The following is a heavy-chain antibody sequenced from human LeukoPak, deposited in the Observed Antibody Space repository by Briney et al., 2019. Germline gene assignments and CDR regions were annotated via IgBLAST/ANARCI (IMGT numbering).Heavy chain of an antibody. CDR2: ISSSSTI. D-gene: IGHD1-1*01. J-gene: IGHJ4*02. CDR3: ARVGTTGIDFDY. V-gene: IGHV3-48*02. CDR1: GFTFSNYE. Sequence: GGSLRLSCAASGFTFSNYEFNWVRQAPGKGLEWVSYISSSSTIYYADSVKGRFNISRDNAKNSLCLQMNSLRDEDTAAYYCARVGTTGIDFDYWGQGTLVTVSS.